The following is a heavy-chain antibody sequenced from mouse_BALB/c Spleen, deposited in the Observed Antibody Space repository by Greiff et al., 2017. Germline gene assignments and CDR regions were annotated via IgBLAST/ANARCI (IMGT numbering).Heavy chain of an antibody. CDR2: IYPGSGNT. CDR3: ARNYGNYGNYFDY. J-gene: IGHJ2*01. Sequence: QVQLKQSGAELARPGASVKLSCKASGYTFTDYYINWVKQRTGQGLEWIGEIYPGSGNTYYNEKFKGKATLTADKSSSTAYMQLSSLTSEDSAVYFCARNYGNYGNYFDYWGQGTTLTVSS. D-gene: IGHD2-1*01. V-gene: IGHV1-77*01. CDR1: GYTFTDYY.